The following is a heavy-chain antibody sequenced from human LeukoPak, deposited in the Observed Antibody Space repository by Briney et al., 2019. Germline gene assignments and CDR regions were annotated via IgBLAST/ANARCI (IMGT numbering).Heavy chain of an antibody. V-gene: IGHV4-39*01. D-gene: IGHD4-23*01. CDR1: GGSTSSSSYN. CDR3: ARQHKYGGNALDP. Sequence: SETLSLTCTVSGGSTSSSSYNWGWIRQPPGKGLEWIASIYYSGSTYYNPSLKSRVTISVDTSKNQFSLKLSSMTAADTAVYYCARQHKYGGNALDPWGQGTLVTVSS. CDR2: IYYSGST. J-gene: IGHJ5*02.